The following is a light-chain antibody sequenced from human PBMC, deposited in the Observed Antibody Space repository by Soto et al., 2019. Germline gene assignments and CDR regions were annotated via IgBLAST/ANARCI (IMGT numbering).Light chain of an antibody. Sequence: EIVMTQSPDTLSLSPGERATLSCRASQSVSGKLAWYQHRPGQAPRLLIYDASIRATGIPARFSGSASGTVFTLNISSLQSEDFATYYCQHYNSYSEAFGQGTKVELK. CDR1: QSVSGK. CDR3: QHYNSYSEA. CDR2: DAS. J-gene: IGKJ1*01. V-gene: IGKV3-15*01.